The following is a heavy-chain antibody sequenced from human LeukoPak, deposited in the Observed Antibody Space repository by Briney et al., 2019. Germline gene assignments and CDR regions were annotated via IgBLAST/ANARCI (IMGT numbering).Heavy chain of an antibody. D-gene: IGHD1-26*01. V-gene: IGHV3-21*01. CDR1: GFSFSNYW. J-gene: IGHJ6*03. CDR3: ARDPYSGSYGDYYYYYMDV. CDR2: ITSSVTYI. Sequence: GGSLRLSCAASGFSFSNYWMSWVRQAPGKGLEWVSSITSSVTYIYYADSVKGRFTISRDNAKNSLYLQMNSLRPEDTAVYYCARDPYSGSYGDYYYYYMDVWGKGTTVTISS.